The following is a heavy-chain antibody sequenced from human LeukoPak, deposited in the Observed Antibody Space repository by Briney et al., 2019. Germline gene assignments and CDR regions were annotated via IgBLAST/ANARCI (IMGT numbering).Heavy chain of an antibody. CDR2: VSAYNGYNGNT. CDR3: ARGRGSYYFDY. CDR1: GYTFTSFG. V-gene: IGHV1-18*01. Sequence: ASVKVSCKASGYTFTSFGISWVRQAPGQGLEWVGWVSAYNGYNGNTNYAQKVQGRVTMTTDTSTSTAYMELRSLRSEDTAVYYCARGRGSYYFDYWGQGTLVTVSS. J-gene: IGHJ4*02. D-gene: IGHD3-10*01.